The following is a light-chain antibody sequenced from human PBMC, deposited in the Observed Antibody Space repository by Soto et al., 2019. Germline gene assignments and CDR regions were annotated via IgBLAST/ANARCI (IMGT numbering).Light chain of an antibody. Sequence: EIVLTQSPGTLSLSPGERATLSCRASQSVTYSLAWYQQRPGQAPTLLMYGVSIRGAAVPDRFGGSGSGTDFALTISRLEPEDFAVYYCQQYHISPVTFGGGTKVEI. J-gene: IGKJ4*01. CDR1: QSVTYS. V-gene: IGKV3-20*01. CDR3: QQYHISPVT. CDR2: GVS.